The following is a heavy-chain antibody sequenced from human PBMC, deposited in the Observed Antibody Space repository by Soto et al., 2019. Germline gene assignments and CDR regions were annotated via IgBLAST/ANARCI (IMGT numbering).Heavy chain of an antibody. CDR3: ARDSVNGCYGQDTWGMDV. Sequence: DVQLVESGGGLVQPGGSLRVSCGASGFSISRYWMSWVRRAPGKGLEWVGNIDQDGTENFYAGSVRGRFTISRDNAMNSLYLQMDSLTAEDTAVYFCARDSVNGCYGQDTWGMDVWGQGTTVTVSS. J-gene: IGHJ6*02. V-gene: IGHV3-7*05. CDR1: GFSISRYW. CDR2: IDQDGTEN. D-gene: IGHD2-15*01.